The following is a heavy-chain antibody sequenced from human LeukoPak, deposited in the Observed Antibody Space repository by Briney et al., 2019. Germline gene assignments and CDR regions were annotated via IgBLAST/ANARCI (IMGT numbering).Heavy chain of an antibody. CDR1: GFTFDKYT. J-gene: IGHJ4*02. V-gene: IGHV3-43*01. CDR2: IRSDGVDT. Sequence: GSLRPSCAVSGFTFDKYTMHWVRQPPGEGRGWDALIRSDGVDTHYADSVKGRLTISRDKSKKSPYLQMNRHRTPDTAFYFWAIGRSGGSYYGPFDDWGQGTLVTVSS. D-gene: IGHD2-15*01. CDR3: AIGRSGGSYYGPFDD.